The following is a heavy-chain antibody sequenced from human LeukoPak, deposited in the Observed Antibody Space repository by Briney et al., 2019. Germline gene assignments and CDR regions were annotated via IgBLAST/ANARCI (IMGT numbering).Heavy chain of an antibody. CDR1: GFTFSGYW. V-gene: IGHV3-7*01. D-gene: IGHD6-19*01. Sequence: GGSLRLSCAASGFTFSGYWMTWFRLAPGKGLEWVANIKEDGSEKHYADSVKGRFTISRDNAKNSLYLQMDTLRFEDTAVYYCACTIAVGYWGQGTLVTVSS. J-gene: IGHJ4*02. CDR3: ACTIAVGY. CDR2: IKEDGSEK.